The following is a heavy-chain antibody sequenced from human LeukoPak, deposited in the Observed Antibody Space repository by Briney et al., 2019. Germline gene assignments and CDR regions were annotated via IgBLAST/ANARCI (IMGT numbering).Heavy chain of an antibody. CDR2: IHNSGTT. CDR1: GGSISSSSYY. CDR3: ARGLGYSYGYAYWYFDL. J-gene: IGHJ2*01. V-gene: IGHV4-39*01. Sequence: ASETLSLTCTVSGGSISSSSYYWGWIRQPPGKGLEWIGTIHNSGTTYHNPSLTSRVTISVDTSKNQFSLKLRSVTAADTAVYYCARGLGYSYGYAYWYFDLWGRGTLVTVSS. D-gene: IGHD5-18*01.